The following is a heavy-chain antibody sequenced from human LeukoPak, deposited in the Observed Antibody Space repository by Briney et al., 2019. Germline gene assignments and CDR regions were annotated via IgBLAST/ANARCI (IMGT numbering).Heavy chain of an antibody. Sequence: GASVKVSCKASGYTFTSYGISWVRQAPGQGLEWMGWISAYNGNTNYAQRLQGRVTMTTDTSTSTAYMELRSLRSDDTAVYYCARAPYYDFWSGYYNPYNWFDPWGQGTLVTVSS. CDR1: GYTFTSYG. V-gene: IGHV1-18*01. J-gene: IGHJ5*02. CDR3: ARAPYYDFWSGYYNPYNWFDP. CDR2: ISAYNGNT. D-gene: IGHD3-3*01.